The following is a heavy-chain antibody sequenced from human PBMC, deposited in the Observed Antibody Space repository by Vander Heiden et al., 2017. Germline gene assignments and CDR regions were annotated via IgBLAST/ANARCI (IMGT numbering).Heavy chain of an antibody. Sequence: QVQLVESGGGGVQPGRSLRLSCRAAGFPFSGYGMDWVRQAPGKGLEWLAAIWYDGSNKYYADSVKGRFTISRDNSKNTLYLQMNSLRAEDTAVYYCARDKEAVANYYFDYWGQGTLVTVSS. CDR2: IWYDGSNK. V-gene: IGHV3-33*01. CDR1: GFPFSGYG. J-gene: IGHJ4*02. D-gene: IGHD6-19*01. CDR3: ARDKEAVANYYFDY.